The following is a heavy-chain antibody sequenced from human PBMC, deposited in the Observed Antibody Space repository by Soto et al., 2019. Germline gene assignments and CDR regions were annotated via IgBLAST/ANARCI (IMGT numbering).Heavy chain of an antibody. CDR3: AREVGAAAAGTDYYYYGMDV. Sequence: NPSETLSLTCTVSGGSISSSSYYWGWIRQPPGKGLEWIGSIYYSGSTYYNPSLKSRVTISVDTSKNQFSLKLSSVTAADTAVYYCAREVGAAAAGTDYYYYGMDVWGQGTTVTVSS. CDR1: GGSISSSSYY. CDR2: IYYSGST. V-gene: IGHV4-39*02. J-gene: IGHJ6*02. D-gene: IGHD6-13*01.